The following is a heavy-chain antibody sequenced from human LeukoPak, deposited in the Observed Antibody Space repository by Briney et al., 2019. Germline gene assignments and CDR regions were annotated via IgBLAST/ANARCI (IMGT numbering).Heavy chain of an antibody. CDR3: ARFTLYYDSSGRYWYFDL. J-gene: IGHJ2*01. CDR2: IYPGDSDT. Sequence: GESLKISCKISGYRLTNNWIGWVRQVPGKGLEWMGIIYPGDSDTRYSPSFQGQVTISADKSISTAYLQWSSLKASDTAMYYCARFTLYYDSSGRYWYFDLWGRGTLVTVSS. V-gene: IGHV5-51*01. D-gene: IGHD3-22*01. CDR1: GYRLTNNW.